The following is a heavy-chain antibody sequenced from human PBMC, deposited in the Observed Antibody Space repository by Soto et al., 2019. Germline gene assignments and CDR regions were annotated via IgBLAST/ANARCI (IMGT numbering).Heavy chain of an antibody. V-gene: IGHV4-39*01. CDR1: GDSISGSTYY. Sequence: QLQLQESGPGLVKPSETLSLTCTVSGDSISGSTYYWGWIRQPPGKGLEWIATIFYTGTTHYNPSLKRRVTISVDTSKNQFSLTLNSVTAADTAVYYCARHDYGDGFAYWGQGTLVTVSS. CDR3: ARHDYGDGFAY. J-gene: IGHJ4*02. D-gene: IGHD4-17*01. CDR2: IFYTGTT.